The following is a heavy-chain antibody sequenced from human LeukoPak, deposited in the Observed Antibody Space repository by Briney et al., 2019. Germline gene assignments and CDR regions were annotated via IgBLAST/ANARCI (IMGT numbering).Heavy chain of an antibody. J-gene: IGHJ3*02. V-gene: IGHV3-48*01. D-gene: IGHD3-22*01. Sequence: GGSLRLSCAASGFTFSSYSMNWVRQAPGKGLEWVSYISSSSSTIYYADSVKGRFTISRDNAKNSLYLQMNSLRAEDTAVYYCARDVYYDSSGYPDAFDIWGQGTMVTVSS. CDR3: ARDVYYDSSGYPDAFDI. CDR2: ISSSSSTI. CDR1: GFTFSSYS.